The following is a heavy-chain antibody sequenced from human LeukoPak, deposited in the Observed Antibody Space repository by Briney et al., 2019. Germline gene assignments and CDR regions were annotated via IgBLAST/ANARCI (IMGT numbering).Heavy chain of an antibody. CDR2: IYYSGST. V-gene: IGHV4-59*01. D-gene: IGHD3-22*01. CDR3: ARAAYYYDSSGYYYASFYFDY. Sequence: SETLSLTCTVSGGSISSYYWSWIRQPPGKGLEWIGYIYYSGSTNYNPSLKSRVTISVDTSKNQSSLKLSSVTAADTAVYYCARAAYYYDSSGYYYASFYFDYWGQGTLVTVSS. CDR1: GGSISSYY. J-gene: IGHJ4*02.